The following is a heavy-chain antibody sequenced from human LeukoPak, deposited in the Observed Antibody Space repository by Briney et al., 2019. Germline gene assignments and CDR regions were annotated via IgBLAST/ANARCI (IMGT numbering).Heavy chain of an antibody. V-gene: IGHV5-51*01. J-gene: IGHJ3*02. CDR2: IYPGDSDT. CDR3: ARLLIQLWPDAFDI. Sequence: PGESLKISCKGSGYSFASYWIGWVRQMPGKVLEWMGIIYPGDSDTRYSPSFQGQVTISADKSISTAYLQWSSLKASDTAMYYCARLLIQLWPDAFDIWGQGTMVTVSS. CDR1: GYSFASYW. D-gene: IGHD5-18*01.